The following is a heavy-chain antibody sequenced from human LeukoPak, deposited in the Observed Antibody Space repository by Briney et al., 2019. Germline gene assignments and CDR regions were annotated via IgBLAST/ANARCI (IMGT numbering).Heavy chain of an antibody. J-gene: IGHJ4*02. CDR3: ARARVYYYDSSGYQAQYYFDY. D-gene: IGHD3-22*01. Sequence: SETLSLTCTVSGGSISSGGYYWSWIRQHPGKGLEWIGYIYYSGSTYYNPSLKSRVTISVDTSKNRFSLKLSSVTAADTAVYYCARARVYYYDSSGYQAQYYFDYWGQGTLVTVSS. CDR2: IYYSGST. V-gene: IGHV4-31*03. CDR1: GGSISSGGYY.